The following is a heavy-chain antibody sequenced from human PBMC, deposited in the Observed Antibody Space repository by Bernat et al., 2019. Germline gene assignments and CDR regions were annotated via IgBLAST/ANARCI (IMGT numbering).Heavy chain of an antibody. V-gene: IGHV1-3*01. CDR1: EKTLTSYA. Sequence: EKTLTSYAMHWVRQAPGQMLEWMGCSNAGNGNTQYSQKFQGRVTITRDTSASTAYMELSSMRSEDTAVYYCASDMVLMVYALDVWGQGTT. CDR2: SNAGNGNT. D-gene: IGHD2-8*01. CDR3: ASDMVLMVYALDV. J-gene: IGHJ6*02.